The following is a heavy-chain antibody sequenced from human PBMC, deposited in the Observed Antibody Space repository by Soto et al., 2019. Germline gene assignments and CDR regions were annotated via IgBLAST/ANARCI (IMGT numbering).Heavy chain of an antibody. D-gene: IGHD1-26*01. V-gene: IGHV3-33*01. Sequence: QVQLVESGGGVVQPGRSLRLSCAASGFTFSNYGMHWVRQAPGKGLEWVAIIWHDGNNKYYAYSVRGRFIISRDNSKNRLYMQMNSLRAEDTAVYYCASDLVGASDSYGLDVWGQGTPVTVSS. J-gene: IGHJ6*02. CDR3: ASDLVGASDSYGLDV. CDR2: IWHDGNNK. CDR1: GFTFSNYG.